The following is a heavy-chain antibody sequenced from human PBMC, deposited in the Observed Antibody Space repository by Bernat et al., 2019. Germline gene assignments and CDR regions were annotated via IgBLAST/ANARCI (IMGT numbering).Heavy chain of an antibody. CDR1: GFTFSSYA. Sequence: QVQLVESGGGVVQPGRSLRLSCAASGFTFSSYAMHWVRQAPGKGLEWVAVILYDGSNKYYADSVKGRFTISRDNSKNTLYLQMNSLRAEDTAVYDCARDSGSYRGGGSNFDYWGQGTLVTVSS. V-gene: IGHV3-30-3*01. CDR2: ILYDGSNK. D-gene: IGHD1-26*01. J-gene: IGHJ4*02. CDR3: ARDSGSYRGGGSNFDY.